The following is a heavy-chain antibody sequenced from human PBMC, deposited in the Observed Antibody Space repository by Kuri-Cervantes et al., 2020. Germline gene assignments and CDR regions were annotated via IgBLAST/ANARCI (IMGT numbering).Heavy chain of an antibody. J-gene: IGHJ4*02. CDR3: TKEFGRSASYPED. V-gene: IGHV3-74*01. CDR1: GFTFSRYW. D-gene: IGHD3-10*01. Sequence: GGSLRLSCAASGFTFSRYWMNWVRQAPGKGLVWVSRINIDETTTTYADSVKGRFIISRDNAKNTLYLQMNSLRVDDTAVYYCTKEFGRSASYPEDWGQGTLVTVSS. CDR2: INIDETTT.